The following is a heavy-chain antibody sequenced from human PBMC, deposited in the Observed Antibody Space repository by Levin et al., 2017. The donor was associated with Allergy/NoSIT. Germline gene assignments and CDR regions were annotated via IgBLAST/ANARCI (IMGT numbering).Heavy chain of an antibody. Sequence: SETLSLTCTVSGGSISSGDYYWSWIRQPPGKGLEWIGYIYYSGSTYYNPSLKSRVTISVDTSKNQFSLKLSSVTAADTAVYYCAREARRDGYGDTDLGVDYWGQGTLVTVSS. V-gene: IGHV4-30-4*01. CDR3: AREARRDGYGDTDLGVDY. CDR2: IYYSGST. D-gene: IGHD5-24*01. J-gene: IGHJ4*02. CDR1: GGSISSGDYY.